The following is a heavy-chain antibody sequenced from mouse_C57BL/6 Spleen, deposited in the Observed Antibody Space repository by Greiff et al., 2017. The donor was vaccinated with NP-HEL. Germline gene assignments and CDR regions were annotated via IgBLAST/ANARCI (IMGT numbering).Heavy chain of an antibody. CDR2: IYPGSGST. Sequence: VQLQQSGAELVKPGASVKMSCKASGYTFTSYWITWVKQRPGQGLEWIGDIYPGSGSTNYNEKFKSKATLTVDTSSSRAYMQLSSLTSEDSAVYYCARRYYGSSWRYAMDYWGQGTSVTVSS. CDR3: ARRYYGSSWRYAMDY. CDR1: GYTFTSYW. V-gene: IGHV1-55*01. D-gene: IGHD1-1*01. J-gene: IGHJ4*01.